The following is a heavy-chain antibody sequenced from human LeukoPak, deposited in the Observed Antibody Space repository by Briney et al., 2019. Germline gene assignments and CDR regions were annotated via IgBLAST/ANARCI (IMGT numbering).Heavy chain of an antibody. CDR2: IIPILGIA. D-gene: IGHD2-8*01. J-gene: IGHJ4*02. V-gene: IGHV1-69*04. CDR1: RGTFSSYA. Sequence: ASVKVSCKASRGTFSSYAISWVRPAPGQGLEWMGRIIPILGIANYAQKLQGRVTITADKSTSTAYMELSSLRSEDTAVYYCARDFGHCTNGVCPGHYWGQGTLVTVSS. CDR3: ARDFGHCTNGVCPGHY.